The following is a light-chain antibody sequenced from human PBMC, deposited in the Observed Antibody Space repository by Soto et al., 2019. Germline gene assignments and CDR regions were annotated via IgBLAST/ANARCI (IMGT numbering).Light chain of an antibody. CDR1: QSVLDSSNNRNY. J-gene: IGKJ5*01. V-gene: IGKV4-1*01. CDR3: QQYYSTSSIT. CDR2: WAS. Sequence: DIVMTQSPASLAVSLGERATINCKSSQSVLDSSNNRNYLAWYQQKPGQPPKLLIYWASTREFGVPGRFRGSGSGTDFTLTINSLQAEDVAVYYCQQYYSTSSITFGQGTRLEIK.